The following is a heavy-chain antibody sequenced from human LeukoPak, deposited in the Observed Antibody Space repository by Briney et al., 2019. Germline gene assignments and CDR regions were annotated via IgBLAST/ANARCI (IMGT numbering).Heavy chain of an antibody. D-gene: IGHD3-3*01. V-gene: IGHV3-21*01. CDR3: ARGDYDFWSGYSYYYYYYMDV. CDR1: GFTFSSYS. J-gene: IGHJ6*03. Sequence: PGGSLRLSCAASGFTFSSYSMNWVRQAPGKGLEWVSSISSSSSYVYYADSVKGRFTISRDNAKNSLYPQMNSLRVEDTAVYYCARGDYDFWSGYSYYYYYYMDVWGKGATVTVSS. CDR2: ISSSSSYV.